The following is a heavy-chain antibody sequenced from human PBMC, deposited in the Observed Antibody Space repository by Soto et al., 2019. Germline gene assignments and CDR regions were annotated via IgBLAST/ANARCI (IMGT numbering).Heavy chain of an antibody. CDR3: ARTLRFLDPYGMDV. J-gene: IGHJ6*02. CDR1: GYSFTSYL. Sequence: GESLKISCKGSGYSFTSYLIRCVRQMPWKGLEWMVRIDPSDSYTNYSPSFQGHVTISADKSISTAYLQWRSLKASDTAMSYCARTLRFLDPYGMDVWGQGTTVNVSS. CDR2: IDPSDSYT. V-gene: IGHV5-10-1*01. D-gene: IGHD3-3*01.